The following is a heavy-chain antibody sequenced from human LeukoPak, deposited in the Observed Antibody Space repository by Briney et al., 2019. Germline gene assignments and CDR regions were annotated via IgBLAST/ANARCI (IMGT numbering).Heavy chain of an antibody. CDR1: GYTFTSSD. V-gene: IGHV1-8*01. CDR2: MNPNSGNT. J-gene: IGHJ6*03. D-gene: IGHD6-13*01. CDR3: ARGGVSSSWYPGHYYYYMDV. Sequence: ASVKVSCKASGYTFTSSDINWVRQATGQGLEWMGWMNPNSGNTGYAQKFQGRVTMTRNTSISTAYMELSSLRSEDTAVYYCARGGVSSSWYPGHYYYYMDVWGKGTTVTVSS.